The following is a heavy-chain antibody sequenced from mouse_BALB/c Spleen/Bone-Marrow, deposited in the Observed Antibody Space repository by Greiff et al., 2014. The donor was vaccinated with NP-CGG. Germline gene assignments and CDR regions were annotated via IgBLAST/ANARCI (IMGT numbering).Heavy chain of an antibody. CDR2: IRYSDST. J-gene: IGHJ4*01. Sequence: EVKVVESGPDLVKPSQSLSLTCSVTGYSITSGYNWHWIRQSPGNKLEWMGYIRYSDSTNYNPSLKSRISITRDTSKNQFFLQLNSVTTEDTAAYYCARGTYGAMDYWGQGTSVTVSS. CDR1: GYSITSGYN. D-gene: IGHD5-1*01. CDR3: ARGTYGAMDY. V-gene: IGHV3-1*02.